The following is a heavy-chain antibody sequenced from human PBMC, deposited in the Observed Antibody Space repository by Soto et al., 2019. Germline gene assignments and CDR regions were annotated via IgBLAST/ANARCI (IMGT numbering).Heavy chain of an antibody. CDR2: VYHTGRT. Sequence: QVQLQESGAGLVKPSETLSLTCTASGGSFKSGSYSWSWIRQPPGKGREWIGYVYHTGRTSYNPSHKSRVSISMDTSKNQFSLNLDSVTAADTAVYFCARDVAYFDSWGQGTPVTVSS. CDR1: GGSFKSGSYS. CDR3: ARDVAYFDS. J-gene: IGHJ4*02. V-gene: IGHV4-61*01.